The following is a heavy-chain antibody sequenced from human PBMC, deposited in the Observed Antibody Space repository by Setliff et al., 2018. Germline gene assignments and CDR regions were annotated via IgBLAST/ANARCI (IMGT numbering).Heavy chain of an antibody. J-gene: IGHJ4*02. CDR3: RLAHCNTTSCEEALDF. V-gene: IGHV4-34*01. D-gene: IGHD2-2*01. Sequence: PSETLSLTCAVYGDSFSDYYWSWVRQPPGKGLEWIEEINHRGSTNYSPSPRSRITMSVDTSKNQFSLNLNSVTAADTAVYYFRLAHCNTTSCEEALDFWSQGTLVTVSS. CDR1: GDSFSDYY. CDR2: INHRGST.